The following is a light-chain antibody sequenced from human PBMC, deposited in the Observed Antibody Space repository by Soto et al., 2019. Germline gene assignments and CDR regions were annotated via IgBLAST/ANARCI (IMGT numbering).Light chain of an antibody. Sequence: ELVLTQSPATLSLSPGERATLSCRASQSVSSYLAWYQQKPGQAPRLLIYDASNRATGIPARFSGSGSGTDFTLTISSLEPEDFAVYYCQQRSKWPLTFGPGTKVDIK. V-gene: IGKV3-11*01. J-gene: IGKJ3*01. CDR2: DAS. CDR3: QQRSKWPLT. CDR1: QSVSSY.